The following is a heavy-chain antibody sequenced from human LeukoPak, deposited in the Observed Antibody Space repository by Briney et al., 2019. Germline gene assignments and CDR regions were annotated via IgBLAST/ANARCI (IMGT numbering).Heavy chain of an antibody. CDR2: ISSNGGST. D-gene: IGHD3-10*01. CDR1: GFTFSSYA. J-gene: IGHJ4*02. V-gene: IGHV3-64*01. CDR3: ARDQGPMVRGVMSD. Sequence: PGGSLRLSCAASGFTFSSYAMHWVRQAPGKGLECVSAISSNGGSTYYANSVKGRFTISRDNSKNTLYLQMGSLRAEDMAVYYCARDQGPMVRGVMSDWGQGTLVTVSS.